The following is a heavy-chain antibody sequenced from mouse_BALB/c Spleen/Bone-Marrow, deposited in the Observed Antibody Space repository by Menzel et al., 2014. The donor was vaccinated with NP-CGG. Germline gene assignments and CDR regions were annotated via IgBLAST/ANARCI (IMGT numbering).Heavy chain of an antibody. CDR3: ALYGGRSEVAY. J-gene: IGHJ3*01. CDR2: IDPSDSYI. D-gene: IGHD1-1*01. CDR1: GFTFTNYW. V-gene: IGHV1-69*02. Sequence: QVQLQQSGAELVKPGASVKLSCKASGFTFTNYWMHWVKQRPGQGLEWIGEIDPSDSYIQYNQKFKGKATLTVDKSSSTAYMHLSSRTSEDSAVYICALYGGRSEVAYWGQGTLVTVSA.